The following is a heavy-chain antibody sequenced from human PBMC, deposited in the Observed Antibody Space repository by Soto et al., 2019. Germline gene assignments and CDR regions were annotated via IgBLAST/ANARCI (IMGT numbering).Heavy chain of an antibody. J-gene: IGHJ6*02. CDR3: AKTAAGGKSYYGMDV. CDR1: GYSFTSYW. CDR2: IYPGDSDT. Sequence: GESLKISCKGSGYSFTSYWIGWARQMPGKGLEWMGIIYPGDSDTRYSPSFQGQVTISADKSISTAYLQWSSLKASDTAMYYCAKTAAGGKSYYGMDVWGQGTTVTVSS. D-gene: IGHD6-13*01. V-gene: IGHV5-51*01.